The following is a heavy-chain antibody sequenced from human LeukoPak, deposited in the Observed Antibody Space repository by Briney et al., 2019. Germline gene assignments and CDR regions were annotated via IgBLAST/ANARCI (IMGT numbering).Heavy chain of an antibody. Sequence: ASVKVSCKASGYTFIDYFIHWVRQAPGQGLEWMGRINPNSSGTDYAQNFQGRVTMTRDTSISTAYMELSRLRSDDTAVYYCARDLPSTSNWELDYWGQGILVTVSS. V-gene: IGHV1-2*06. CDR1: GYTFIDYF. CDR3: ARDLPSTSNWELDY. CDR2: INPNSSGT. D-gene: IGHD7-27*01. J-gene: IGHJ4*02.